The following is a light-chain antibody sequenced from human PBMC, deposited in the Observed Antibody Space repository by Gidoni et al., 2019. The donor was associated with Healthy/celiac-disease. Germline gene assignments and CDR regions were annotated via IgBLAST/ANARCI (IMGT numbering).Light chain of an antibody. V-gene: IGKV1-39*01. J-gene: IGKJ1*01. CDR3: QQSYSTPWT. CDR2: AAS. Sequence: DSQMTQSPSSLSASVGDRVTITCRARQSISSYLNWYQQKPGKAPKLLIYAASSLPSGVPSRFSGSGSGTDFTFTFRSLQPEDFATYYCQQSYSTPWTFGQGTKVEIK. CDR1: QSISSY.